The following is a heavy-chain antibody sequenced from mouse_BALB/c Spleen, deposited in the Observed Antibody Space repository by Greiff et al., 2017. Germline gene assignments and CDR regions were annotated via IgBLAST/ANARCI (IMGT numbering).Heavy chain of an antibody. CDR3: ARYGSPHSAWFAY. Sequence: LQQPGSELVRPGASVKLSCKASGYTFTSYWMHWVKQRPGQGLEWIGNIYPGSGSTNYDEKFKSKATLTVDTSSSTAYMQLSSLTSEDSAVYDCARYGSPHSAWFAYWGQGTLVTVSA. J-gene: IGHJ3*01. CDR1: GYTFTSYW. V-gene: IGHV1S22*01. D-gene: IGHD1-1*02. CDR2: IYPGSGST.